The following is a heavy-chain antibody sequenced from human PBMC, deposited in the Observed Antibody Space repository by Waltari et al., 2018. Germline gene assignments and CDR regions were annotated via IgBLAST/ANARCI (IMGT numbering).Heavy chain of an antibody. Sequence: QVQLVESGGGVVQPGRSLRLSCAASGFTFHTFAMPWVRQASGKGLEWVALISFDGAKIYYTDSVRGRFTISRDNSKNTLYLQMESLKPEDTGVYYCARGGNVVVILAATLDYWGQGALVTVSS. CDR3: ARGGNVVVILAATLDY. CDR2: ISFDGAKI. D-gene: IGHD2-15*01. CDR1: GFTFHTFA. V-gene: IGHV3-30-3*01. J-gene: IGHJ4*02.